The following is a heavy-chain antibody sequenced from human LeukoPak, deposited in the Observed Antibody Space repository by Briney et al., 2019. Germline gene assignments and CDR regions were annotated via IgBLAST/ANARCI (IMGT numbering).Heavy chain of an antibody. CDR3: VTRGWADYYYYMDV. J-gene: IGHJ6*03. Sequence: GGSLRPSCAASGFTFSSYWMSWVRQAPGKGLEWVSSILSSGAYTYYADSLKGRFTISRDNAKNSLYLQMNSLRAEDTAVYYCVTRGWADYYYYMDVWGKGTTVTVSS. V-gene: IGHV3-21*06. CDR1: GFTFSSYW. CDR2: ILSSGAYT. D-gene: IGHD6-19*01.